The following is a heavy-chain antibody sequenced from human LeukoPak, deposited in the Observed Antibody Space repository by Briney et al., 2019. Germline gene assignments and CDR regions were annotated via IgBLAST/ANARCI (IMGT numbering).Heavy chain of an antibody. Sequence: ASVKVSCKASGYTFTGYYMHWVRQAPGQGLEGMGWINPNSGGTNYAQKFQGWVTMTRDTSISTAYMGLSRLRSDDTAVYYCPRSAAQQLARTWFDPCGEGNLVSVSS. D-gene: IGHD6-13*01. V-gene: IGHV1-2*04. CDR3: PRSAAQQLARTWFDP. CDR2: INPNSGGT. CDR1: GYTFTGYY. J-gene: IGHJ5*02.